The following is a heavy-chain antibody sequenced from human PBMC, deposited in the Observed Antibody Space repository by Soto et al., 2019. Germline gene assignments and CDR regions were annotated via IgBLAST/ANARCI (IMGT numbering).Heavy chain of an antibody. V-gene: IGHV1-18*01. J-gene: IGHJ4*02. CDR1: GYAFTTYG. D-gene: IGHD1-1*01. CDR2: ISAHSSNT. CDR3: ARGRYGDC. Sequence: QVHLVQSGAEVNKPGASVKVSCKGSGYAFTTYGITWVRQAPGQGLEWMGWISAHSSNTNYAQKRQGRVTVNRHTSTSTAYMELRSLSSDDTDVYYCARGRYGDCWGQGALVTVSS.